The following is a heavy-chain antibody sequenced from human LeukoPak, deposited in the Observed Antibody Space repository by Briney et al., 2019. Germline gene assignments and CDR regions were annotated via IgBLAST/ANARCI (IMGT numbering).Heavy chain of an antibody. CDR3: AKRTGDYFDY. CDR2: LGGSGIST. J-gene: IGHJ4*02. Sequence: GGSLRLSCAVSGFTSTNYATRWVPQAPGKGLEWVSALGGSGISTYYADSVKGRFTISRDNSRNTLYLQMNSLRAEDTVVYYCAKRTGDYFDYWGQGTLVTVS. V-gene: IGHV3-23*01. D-gene: IGHD3/OR15-3a*01. CDR1: GFTSTNYA.